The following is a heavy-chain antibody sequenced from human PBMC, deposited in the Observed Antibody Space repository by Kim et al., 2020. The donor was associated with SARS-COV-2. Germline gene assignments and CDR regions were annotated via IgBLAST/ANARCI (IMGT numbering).Heavy chain of an antibody. D-gene: IGHD5-12*01. Sequence: GGSLRLSCAASGFTFSSYGMHWVRQAPGKGLEWVAVISYDGSNKYYADSVKGRFTISRDNSKNTLYLQMNSLRAEDTAVYYCAKGGGGLRLRDPLYYYGMDVWGQGTTVTVSS. CDR1: GFTFSSYG. CDR3: AKGGGGLRLRDPLYYYGMDV. CDR2: ISYDGSNK. V-gene: IGHV3-30*18. J-gene: IGHJ6*02.